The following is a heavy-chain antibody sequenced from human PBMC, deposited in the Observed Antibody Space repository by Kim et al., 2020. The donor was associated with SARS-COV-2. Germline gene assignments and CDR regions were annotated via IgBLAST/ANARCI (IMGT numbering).Heavy chain of an antibody. CDR3: ARERWHSLDQ. D-gene: IGHD2-15*01. CDR1: GFSFTSNA. J-gene: IGHJ1*01. CDR2: IYGGGTGK. V-gene: IGHV3-7*01. Sequence: GGSLRLSCVVSGFSFTSNAMSWVRQAPGKGLEWVAKIYGGGTGKYYGYSVEGRFTISRDNSKNTLYLQMNSLRAEDTAVYYCARERWHSLDQWGQGTLVPVFS.